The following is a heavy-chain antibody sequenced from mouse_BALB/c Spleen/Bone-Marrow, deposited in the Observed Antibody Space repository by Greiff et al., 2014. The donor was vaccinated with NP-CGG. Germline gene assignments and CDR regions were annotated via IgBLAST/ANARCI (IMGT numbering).Heavy chain of an antibody. Sequence: EVMLVESGGGLVQPGGSRKLSCAASGFTFNNFGMHRVRQAPEKGLEWVAYISSGSNTIYYADTVKGRFTISRDNPKNTLFLQMTSLRSEDTAKYYCARGGSLPGGFAYWGQGTLVTVSA. J-gene: IGHJ3*01. V-gene: IGHV5-17*02. CDR2: ISSGSNTI. CDR3: ARGGSLPGGFAY. CDR1: GFTFNNFG. D-gene: IGHD6-2*01.